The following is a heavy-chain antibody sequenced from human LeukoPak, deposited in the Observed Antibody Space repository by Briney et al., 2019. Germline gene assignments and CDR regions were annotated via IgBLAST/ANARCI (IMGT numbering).Heavy chain of an antibody. Sequence: PGRSLRLSCVTSGFTFGDYTMHWVRQVPGKGLEWLSGITRDGGNIAYADSVKGRFTISRDNAKSSLYLQMDSLRNEDMAFYFCAKGYTFHGVAHDSGYFDYWGQGTLVTVSS. CDR2: ITRDGGNI. CDR1: GFTFGDYT. V-gene: IGHV3-9*03. D-gene: IGHD3-3*01. CDR3: AKGYTFHGVAHDSGYFDY. J-gene: IGHJ4*02.